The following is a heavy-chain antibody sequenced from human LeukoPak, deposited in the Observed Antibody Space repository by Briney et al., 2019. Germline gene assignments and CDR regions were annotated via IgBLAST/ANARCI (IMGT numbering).Heavy chain of an antibody. CDR2: IYYSGST. CDR1: GFTFSDYY. V-gene: IGHV4-59*01. Sequence: LRLSCAASGFTFSDYYMSWIRQPPGKGLEWIGYIYYSGSTNYNPSLKSRVTISVDTSKNQFSLKLSSVTAADTAVYYCARQEYSSSSFDYWGQGTLVTVSS. D-gene: IGHD6-6*01. CDR3: ARQEYSSSSFDY. J-gene: IGHJ4*02.